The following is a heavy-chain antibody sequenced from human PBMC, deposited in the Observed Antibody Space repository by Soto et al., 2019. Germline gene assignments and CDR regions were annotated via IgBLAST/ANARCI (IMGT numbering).Heavy chain of an antibody. Sequence: QVTLKESGPVLVKPSETLTLTCSVSGFSLSDTTMGVSWIRQPPRKALEWLAHIFSNDEKSYSTSLKTRLTISKDTSRRQVVLTMTNMDPVDTATYYCARIHSITWGSYFYGMDVWGQGTTVTVSS. V-gene: IGHV2-26*01. CDR2: IFSNDEK. J-gene: IGHJ6*02. CDR3: ARIHSITWGSYFYGMDV. CDR1: GFSLSDTTMG. D-gene: IGHD3-16*01.